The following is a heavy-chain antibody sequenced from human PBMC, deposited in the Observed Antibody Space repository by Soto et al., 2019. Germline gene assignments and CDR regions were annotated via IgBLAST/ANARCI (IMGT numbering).Heavy chain of an antibody. D-gene: IGHD6-25*01. Sequence: QITLKESGPTLVQPTQTLTLTCTFSGFSLSTSGVGVGWIRQPPGKALEWLALISWDNDKRHNPSLKSRRTIAKATPKNQLFLTMANMDPVDTTNDYCAHSGDAASLYYSGNGTLFAVAS. CDR1: GFSLSTSGVG. CDR3: AHSGDAASLYY. J-gene: IGHJ4*01. V-gene: IGHV2-5*02. CDR2: ISWDNDK.